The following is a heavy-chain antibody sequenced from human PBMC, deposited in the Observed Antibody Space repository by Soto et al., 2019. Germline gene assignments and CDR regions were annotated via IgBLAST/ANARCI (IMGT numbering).Heavy chain of an antibody. CDR1: GFPFNSHT. CDR3: AKLTTSSTGPRYFDF. Sequence: LRLSSVAYGFPFNSHTMNWVRQAPGKGPERVSGITGSSASTFYADAVKGRFTISRDNSKNTLYLQMNSLRAEDTAVYYCAKLTTSSTGPRYFDFWGQGTLVTVSS. V-gene: IGHV3-23*01. J-gene: IGHJ4*02. D-gene: IGHD4-17*01. CDR2: ITGSSAST.